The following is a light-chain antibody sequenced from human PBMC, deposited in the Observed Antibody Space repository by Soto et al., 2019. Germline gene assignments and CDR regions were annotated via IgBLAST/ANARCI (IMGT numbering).Light chain of an antibody. CDR1: QRLSSSY. V-gene: IGKV3-20*01. CDR2: GAS. CDR3: QHNGRS. Sequence: DIGLTQCACTLPLSPGERATLSCRASQRLSSSYGAWYRQKPGQAPPLLXYGASRRSTGISDRFSGSGYGTDFSLIRNRLDPEDSAVYYWQHNGRSFGQGTRLDIK. J-gene: IGKJ5*01.